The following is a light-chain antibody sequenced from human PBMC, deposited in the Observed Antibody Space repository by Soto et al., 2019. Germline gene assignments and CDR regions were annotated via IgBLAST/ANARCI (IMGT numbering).Light chain of an antibody. V-gene: IGLV1-40*01. CDR1: SSNIGAGYA. CDR2: GNN. Sequence: SVLPQPPSVSGTPGQRVTISCTGSSSNIGAGYAVHWYQQLPGTAPKLLIYGNNNRPSGVPDRFSGSKSGTSASLAITGLQAEDEADYYRQSHDTGPRGIFGTGTKVTVL. CDR3: QSHDTGPRGI. J-gene: IGLJ1*01.